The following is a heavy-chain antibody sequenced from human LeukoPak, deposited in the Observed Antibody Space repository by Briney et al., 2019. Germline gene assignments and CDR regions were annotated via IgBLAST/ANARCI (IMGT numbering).Heavy chain of an antibody. J-gene: IGHJ4*02. Sequence: GGSLRLSCAASGFTFSDYYMSWIRQAPGKGLEWVSYISSSGSTIYYADSVKGRFTISRDNAKNSLYLQMNSLRAEDTAVYYCARGYYYDSSAYPGDYWGQGTLVTVSS. CDR1: GFTFSDYY. CDR2: ISSSGSTI. V-gene: IGHV3-11*04. D-gene: IGHD3-22*01. CDR3: ARGYYYDSSAYPGDY.